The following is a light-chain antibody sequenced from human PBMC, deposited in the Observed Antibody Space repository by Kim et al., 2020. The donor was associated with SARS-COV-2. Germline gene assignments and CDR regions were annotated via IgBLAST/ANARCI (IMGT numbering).Light chain of an antibody. CDR3: QTWGTGIRV. J-gene: IGLJ3*02. CDR1: SGHSSYA. Sequence: QLVLTQSPSASASLGASVKLTCTLSSGHSSYAIAWHQQQPAKGPRYLMKLNSDGSHSKGDGIPDRFSGSSSGAERYLTISSLQSEDEADYYCQTWGTGIRVFGGGTQLTVL. CDR2: LNSDGSH. V-gene: IGLV4-69*01.